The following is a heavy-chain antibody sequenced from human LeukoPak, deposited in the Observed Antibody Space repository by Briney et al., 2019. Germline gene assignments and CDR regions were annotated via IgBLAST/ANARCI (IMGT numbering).Heavy chain of an antibody. V-gene: IGHV3-7*01. Sequence: PGGSLRLSCAASGFTFSSYWMSWVRQAPGKGLEWVANIKQDGSEKYYVDSVKGRFTISRDNSKNTLYLQMNSLRAEDTAVYYCARDLYQWTNAFDIWGQGTMVTVSS. CDR2: IKQDGSEK. CDR1: GFTFSSYW. J-gene: IGHJ3*02. D-gene: IGHD2-2*01. CDR3: ARDLYQWTNAFDI.